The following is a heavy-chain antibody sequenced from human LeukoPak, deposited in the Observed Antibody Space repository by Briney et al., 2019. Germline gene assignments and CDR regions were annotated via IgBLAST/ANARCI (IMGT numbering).Heavy chain of an antibody. CDR3: AKFVGGPFDS. CDR1: GFTFSSYS. J-gene: IGHJ4*02. Sequence: GGSLRLSCAASGFTFSSYSMNWVRQAPGKGLEWISYITTSGGAKNYADSVKGRFTISRDNAENSLYLQMNSLRAEDTALYYCAKFVGGPFDSWGQGTLVTVSS. D-gene: IGHD3-16*01. V-gene: IGHV3-48*01. CDR2: ITTSGGAK.